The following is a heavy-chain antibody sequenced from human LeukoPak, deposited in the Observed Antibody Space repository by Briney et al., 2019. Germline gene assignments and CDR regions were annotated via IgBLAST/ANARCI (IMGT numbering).Heavy chain of an antibody. CDR1: GFTVSINY. D-gene: IGHD6-19*01. J-gene: IGHJ4*02. V-gene: IGHV3-66*01. CDR3: VRDRIAVVGTTGAPPMYYFDY. Sequence: GGSMRLSCSVSGFTVSINYMSCVRQPPGNGLEWVSVIHSGVGTYYEDYLKGRFTISRDNSKNTLYRQMNSLRAEDTAVYYCVRDRIAVVGTTGAPPMYYFDYWGQRTLVTVSS. CDR2: IHSGVGT.